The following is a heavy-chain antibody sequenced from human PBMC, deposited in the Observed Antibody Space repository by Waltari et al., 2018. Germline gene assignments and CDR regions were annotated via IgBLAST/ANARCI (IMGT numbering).Heavy chain of an antibody. CDR3: ARDCTVTSCSSWHAFDI. Sequence: EVQLVESGGGLVQPGGSLRLSCAASGFTFSTYSVNWLRQAPGMGLEWVSSITTSSTNLHDADSLKGRFTISRDNAKNSVYLQMNSLRDEDTAVYYCARDCTVTSCSSWHAFDIWGQGTMVTVSS. CDR1: GFTFSTYS. D-gene: IGHD2-2*01. J-gene: IGHJ3*02. CDR2: ITTSSTNL. V-gene: IGHV3-48*02.